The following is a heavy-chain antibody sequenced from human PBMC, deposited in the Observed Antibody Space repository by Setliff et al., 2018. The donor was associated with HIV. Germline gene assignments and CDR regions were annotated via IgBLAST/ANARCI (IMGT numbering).Heavy chain of an antibody. V-gene: IGHV1-69-2*01. D-gene: IGHD3-10*01. J-gene: IGHJ5*02. CDR3: AKGAVRGVSWFDP. Sequence: GASVKVSCKASGSTFTDYYMNWVQQAPGKGLEWMGRVDPENGETIYAEKFQGRVTITADTSTDTAYMELSSLRSEDTAVYYCAKGAVRGVSWFDPWGQGTLVTVSS. CDR2: VDPENGET. CDR1: GSTFTDYY.